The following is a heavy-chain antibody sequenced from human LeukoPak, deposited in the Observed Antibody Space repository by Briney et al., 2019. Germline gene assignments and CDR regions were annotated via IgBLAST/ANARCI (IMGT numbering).Heavy chain of an antibody. D-gene: IGHD5-24*01. V-gene: IGHV4-59*01. Sequence: SETLSLTCSVSGGTIRSYYWDWIRQTPGKGLEWIGHIYNTGATKYNPSLEGRVTMSVDTSKNQFSLNLNSVTAADTAFYYCARDVRDGFFDYWGQGILVTVSS. CDR3: ARDVRDGFFDY. CDR1: GGTIRSYY. CDR2: IYNTGAT. J-gene: IGHJ4*02.